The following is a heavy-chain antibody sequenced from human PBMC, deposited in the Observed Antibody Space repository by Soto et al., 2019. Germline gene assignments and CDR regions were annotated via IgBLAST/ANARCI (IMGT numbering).Heavy chain of an antibody. CDR3: AKVPGSYSHPFPGHQDYYYGMDV. J-gene: IGHJ6*02. V-gene: IGHV5-51*01. CDR2: IYPGDSDT. Sequence: LGESLKISCKGSGYSFTSYWSGWVRQMPGKGLEWMGIIYPGDSDTRYSPSFQGQVTISADKSISTAYLQMNSLRAEDTAVYYCAKVPGSYSHPFPGHQDYYYGMDVWGQGTTVTVSS. D-gene: IGHD1-26*01. CDR1: GYSFTSYW.